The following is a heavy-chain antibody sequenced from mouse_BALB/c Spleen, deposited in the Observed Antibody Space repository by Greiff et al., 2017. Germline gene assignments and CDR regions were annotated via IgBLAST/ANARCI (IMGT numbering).Heavy chain of an antibody. CDR2: IDPENGDT. V-gene: IGHV14-4*02. CDR3: NANCGSSWFAY. Sequence: VQLQQSGAELVRSGASVKLSCTASGFNIKDYYMHWVKQRPEQGLEWIGWIDPENGDTEYAPKFQGKATMTADTSSNTAYLQLSSLTSEDTAVYYCNANCGSSWFAYWGQGTLVTVSA. J-gene: IGHJ3*01. CDR1: GFNIKDYY. D-gene: IGHD1-1*01.